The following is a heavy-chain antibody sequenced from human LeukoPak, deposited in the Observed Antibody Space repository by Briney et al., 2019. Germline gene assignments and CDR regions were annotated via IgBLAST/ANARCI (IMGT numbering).Heavy chain of an antibody. CDR3: TQMVRGF. V-gene: IGHV3-23*01. CDR2: INDSGDST. Sequence: GGSLRLSCEASGFTFSNYAMSWVRQAPGRGLECVSAINDSGDSTFDVASVKGRFTISRDNSKNTLYLQMNSLKTEDTAVYYCTQMVRGFWGQGTLVTVSS. J-gene: IGHJ4*02. D-gene: IGHD3-10*01. CDR1: GFTFSNYA.